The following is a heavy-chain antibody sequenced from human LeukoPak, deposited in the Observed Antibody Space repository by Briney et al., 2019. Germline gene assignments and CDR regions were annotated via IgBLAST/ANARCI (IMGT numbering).Heavy chain of an antibody. CDR3: ARELRELVYAFDI. V-gene: IGHV3-21*01. Sequence: GGSLRLSCAASGFTFSSYSMNWVRQAPGKGLEWVSSISSSSYIYYADSVKGRFTISRDNAKNTLYLQMNSLRAEDTAVYYCARELRELVYAFDIWGQGTMVTVSS. J-gene: IGHJ3*02. CDR1: GFTFSSYS. CDR2: ISSSSYI. D-gene: IGHD3-10*01.